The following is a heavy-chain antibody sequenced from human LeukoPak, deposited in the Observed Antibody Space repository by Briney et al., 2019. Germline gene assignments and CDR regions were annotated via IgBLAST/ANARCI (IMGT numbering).Heavy chain of an antibody. D-gene: IGHD3-10*01. J-gene: IGHJ2*01. CDR2: IYHSGST. CDR3: ARNSTSWSFDL. V-gene: IGHV4-38-2*01. CDR1: GDSISSGYY. Sequence: SETLSLTCDVSGDSISSGYYWGWIRQPPGEGLEWIGIIYHSGSTYYNPSLKSRVTISADTSKNQFSLTLNSVTAADTAVYYCARNSTSWSFDLWGRGTLVTVSS.